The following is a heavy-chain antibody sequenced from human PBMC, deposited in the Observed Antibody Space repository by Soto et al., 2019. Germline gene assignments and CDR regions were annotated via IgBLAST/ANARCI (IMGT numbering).Heavy chain of an antibody. CDR3: ARTNWGPYYYYGMDV. Sequence: QVQLVESGGGLVKPGGSLRLSCAASGFTFSDYYMRWIRQAPGKWLEWVSYISSSGSTIYYADSVKGRFTIARDNAKNSLYLQLNSLRAEDTAVYYCARTNWGPYYYYGMDVWGQGTTVTVSS. D-gene: IGHD7-27*01. CDR1: GFTFSDYY. J-gene: IGHJ6*02. CDR2: ISSSGSTI. V-gene: IGHV3-11*01.